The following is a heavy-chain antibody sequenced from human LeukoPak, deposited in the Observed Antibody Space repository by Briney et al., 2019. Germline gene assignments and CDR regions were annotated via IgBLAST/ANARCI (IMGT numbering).Heavy chain of an antibody. Sequence: ASLKVSCKASGYTFIEYYLHWVRQAPGQGLEWVGWINPNSGVTHYAQKFQGRVSMTSDTSISTVYMELTRLRSDDTAVDYCSREDYWGQGTLVTVSS. J-gene: IGHJ4*02. CDR1: GYTFIEYY. CDR2: INPNSGVT. CDR3: SREDY. V-gene: IGHV1-2*02.